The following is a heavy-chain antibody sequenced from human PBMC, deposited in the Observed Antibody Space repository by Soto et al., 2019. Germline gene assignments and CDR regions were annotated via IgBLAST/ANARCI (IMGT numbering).Heavy chain of an antibody. V-gene: IGHV3-21*01. CDR2: ISSSSSYI. CDR1: GFTFSSYS. Sequence: EVQLVESGGGLVKPGGSLRLSCAASGFTFSSYSMNWVRQAPGKGLEWVSSISSSSSYIYYADSVKGRFTISRDNAKNSLYLQMYSLRAEDTAVYYCTRDPRGSGYMDVWGKGTTVTVSS. D-gene: IGHD3-10*01. J-gene: IGHJ6*03. CDR3: TRDPRGSGYMDV.